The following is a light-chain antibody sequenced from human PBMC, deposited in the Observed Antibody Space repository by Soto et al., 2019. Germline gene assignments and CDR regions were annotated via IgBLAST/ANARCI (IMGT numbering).Light chain of an antibody. CDR1: SSNIGNNY. Sequence: QSVLTQTPSVSAAPRQKVIISCSGSSSNIGNNYVSWYQQLPGTAPKLLIFDNNKRPSGIPDRFSGSKSGASATLGITGLQTGDEADYYCGTWDSSLSGMVFGGGTKLTVL. J-gene: IGLJ2*01. CDR3: GTWDSSLSGMV. V-gene: IGLV1-51*01. CDR2: DNN.